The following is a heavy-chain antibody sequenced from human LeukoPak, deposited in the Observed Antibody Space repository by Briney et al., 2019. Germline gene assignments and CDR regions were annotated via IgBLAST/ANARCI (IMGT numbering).Heavy chain of an antibody. D-gene: IGHD3-10*01. V-gene: IGHV3-74*03. CDR2: INSDGSSI. J-gene: IGHJ6*03. CDR3: ATLRITMVWGAREEYYYYYMDV. CDR1: GFTFSSDW. Sequence: GGSLRLSCAASGFTFSSDWMHWVRQAPGEGLVWVSRINSDGSSIKYADSVKGRFTISRDNAKNSLYLQMNSLRAEDTAVYYCATLRITMVWGAREEYYYYYMDVWGKGTTVTVSS.